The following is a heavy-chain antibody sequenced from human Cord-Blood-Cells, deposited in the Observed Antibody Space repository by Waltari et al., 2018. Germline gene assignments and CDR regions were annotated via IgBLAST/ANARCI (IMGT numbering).Heavy chain of an antibody. Sequence: EVQLVESGGGLVKPGGSLRLSCAASGFTFSSYSMNWVRQAPGKGLEWVSSISSSSSYIYYADSVKGRFTISRDNAKTSLYLQMNSLRAEDTAVYYCARNYGSGSYYYYYYGMDVWGQGTTVTVSS. CDR2: ISSSSSYI. D-gene: IGHD3-10*01. CDR3: ARNYGSGSYYYYYYGMDV. CDR1: GFTFSSYS. V-gene: IGHV3-21*01. J-gene: IGHJ6*02.